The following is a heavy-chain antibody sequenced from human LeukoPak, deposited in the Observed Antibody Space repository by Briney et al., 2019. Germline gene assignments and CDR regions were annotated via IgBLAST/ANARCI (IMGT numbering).Heavy chain of an antibody. D-gene: IGHD3-10*01. J-gene: IGHJ4*02. CDR2: IIPIFGTA. CDR1: GGTFSSYA. V-gene: IGHV1-69*13. Sequence: SVKVSCKASGGTFSSYAISWVRQAPGQGLEWMGGIIPIFGTANYAQRFQGRVTITADESTSTAYMELSSLRSEDTAVYYCLSGSGSYWWDFDYWGQGTLVTVSS. CDR3: LSGSGSYWWDFDY.